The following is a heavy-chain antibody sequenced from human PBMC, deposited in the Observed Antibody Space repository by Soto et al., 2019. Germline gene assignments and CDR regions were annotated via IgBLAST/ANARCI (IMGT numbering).Heavy chain of an antibody. D-gene: IGHD2-15*01. J-gene: IGHJ4*02. CDR1: GFTFSSYV. CDR2: ISGSGGIR. CDR3: AKGQKGSCSGGSCYPFDY. V-gene: IGHV3-23*01. Sequence: EVQLLESGGGLVQPGGSLRLSCAASGFTFSSYVMTWVRQAPGKGLERASGISGSGGIRYYADSVKGRFTISRDNSKNTLYLQMNSLRAEDTAVYYCAKGQKGSCSGGSCYPFDYWGQGTLVTVSS.